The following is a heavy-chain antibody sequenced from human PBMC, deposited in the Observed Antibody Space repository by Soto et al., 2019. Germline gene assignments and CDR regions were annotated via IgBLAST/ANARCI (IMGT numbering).Heavy chain of an antibody. CDR2: IWYDGGNT. CDR1: GFTFSGHG. CDR3: ARDWLHDSSGAIDR. D-gene: IGHD3-22*01. J-gene: IGHJ3*02. V-gene: IGHV3-33*01. Sequence: QVQLVESGGGVVQPGRSLRLSCAASGFTFSGHGMHWVRQAPGKGLEWVAVIWYDGGNTYYGDSVKGRFTISRDNSRNTLYLEMNSLRAEDTAVYYCARDWLHDSSGAIDRWGQGTMVTVSS.